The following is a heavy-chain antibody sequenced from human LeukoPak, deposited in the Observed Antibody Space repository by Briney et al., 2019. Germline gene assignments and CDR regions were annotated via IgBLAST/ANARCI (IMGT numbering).Heavy chain of an antibody. D-gene: IGHD3/OR15-3a*01. CDR3: ARSTDSWTNYYGMDV. J-gene: IGHJ6*02. CDR1: GFTFNIYS. V-gene: IGHV3-74*01. CDR2: INSDETRT. Sequence: PGGSLRLSCAASGFTFNIYSMNWVRQAPGKGLVWVSRINSDETRTNFADSVKGRFTISRDNAKNTLYLQMNSLRAEDTAVYYCARSTDSWTNYYGMDVWGQGTTVTVSS.